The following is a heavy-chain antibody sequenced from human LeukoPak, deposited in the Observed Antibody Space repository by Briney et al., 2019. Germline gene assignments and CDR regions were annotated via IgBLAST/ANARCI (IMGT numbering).Heavy chain of an antibody. J-gene: IGHJ3*02. CDR2: IYHSGST. V-gene: IGHV4-38-2*02. Sequence: SETLSLTCTVSGYSISSGYYWGWIRQPPGKGLEWIGSIYHSGSTYYNPSLKSRVTISLDTSKNQFYLKLTSVTAADTAVYYCARGDYVWGSYSIDDFDIWGQGTMVTVSS. CDR3: ARGDYVWGSYSIDDFDI. D-gene: IGHD3-16*01. CDR1: GYSISSGYY.